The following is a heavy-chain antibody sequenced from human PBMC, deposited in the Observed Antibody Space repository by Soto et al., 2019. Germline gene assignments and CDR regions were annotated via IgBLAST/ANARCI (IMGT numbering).Heavy chain of an antibody. CDR2: ISGSGGST. CDR3: AKDSLVVAAITQHYYYYGMDV. D-gene: IGHD2-15*01. Sequence: GGSLRLSCAASGFTFSSYAMSWVRQAPGKGLEWVSAISGSGGSTYYADSVKGRFTISRDNSKNTLYLQMNSLRAEDTAVYYCAKDSLVVAAITQHYYYYGMDVWGQGTTVTVSS. CDR1: GFTFSSYA. V-gene: IGHV3-23*01. J-gene: IGHJ6*02.